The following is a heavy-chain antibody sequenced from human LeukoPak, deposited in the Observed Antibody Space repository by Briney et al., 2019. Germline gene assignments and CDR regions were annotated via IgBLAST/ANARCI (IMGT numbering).Heavy chain of an antibody. CDR2: IYHSGST. V-gene: IGHV4-31*11. J-gene: IGHJ4*02. CDR3: ARDVEMGTIGHYFDS. Sequence: SETLSLTCAVSGDSISSGTYYCSWIRQHPGKGLEWIGYIYHSGSTFYNPSLKSRVTISADTSENQFSLNLRSVTAADTAIYYCARDVEMGTIGHYFDSWGQGTLVTVSS. D-gene: IGHD5-24*01. CDR1: GDSISSGTYY.